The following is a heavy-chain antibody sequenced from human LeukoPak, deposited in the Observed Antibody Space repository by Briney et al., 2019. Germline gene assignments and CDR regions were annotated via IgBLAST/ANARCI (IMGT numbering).Heavy chain of an antibody. CDR1: GGSFSGYY. V-gene: IGHV4-34*01. CDR3: ARVRVVGYGSGSYYYWFDP. Sequence: SETLSLTCAVYGGSFSGYYWSWIRQPPGKGLEWIGSIYYSGSTYYNPSLKSRVTISVGTSKNQFSLKLSSVTAADTAVYYCARVRVVGYGSGSYYYWFDPWGQGTLVTVSS. J-gene: IGHJ5*02. D-gene: IGHD3-10*01. CDR2: IYYSGST.